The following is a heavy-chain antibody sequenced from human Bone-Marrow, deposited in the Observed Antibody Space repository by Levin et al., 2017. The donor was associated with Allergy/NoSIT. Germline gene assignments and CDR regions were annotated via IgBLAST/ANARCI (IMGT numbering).Heavy chain of an antibody. CDR1: GYSFTSYW. CDR2: IYPGDSDT. D-gene: IGHD6-13*01. Sequence: GESLKISCKGSGYSFTSYWIGWVRQMPGKGLEWMGIIYPGDSDTRYSPSFQGQVTISADKSISTAYLQWSSLKASDTAMYYCARRVYKKVLAAAGSNWFDPWGQGTLVTVSS. CDR3: ARRVYKKVLAAAGSNWFDP. J-gene: IGHJ5*02. V-gene: IGHV5-51*01.